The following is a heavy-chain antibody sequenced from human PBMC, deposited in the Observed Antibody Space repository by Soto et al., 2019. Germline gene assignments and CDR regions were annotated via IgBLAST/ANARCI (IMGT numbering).Heavy chain of an antibody. Sequence: QVQLVQSGAEVKKPGSSVKVSCKASGGTFSSYAISWVRQAPGQGLEWMGGIIPIFGTANYAQKFQGRVTITADESTSPAYMELSSLRSEDTAVYYCARGDCSGGSCYSGPPSVSFDPWGQGTLVTVSS. V-gene: IGHV1-69*01. J-gene: IGHJ5*02. CDR3: ARGDCSGGSCYSGPPSVSFDP. CDR2: IIPIFGTA. D-gene: IGHD2-15*01. CDR1: GGTFSSYA.